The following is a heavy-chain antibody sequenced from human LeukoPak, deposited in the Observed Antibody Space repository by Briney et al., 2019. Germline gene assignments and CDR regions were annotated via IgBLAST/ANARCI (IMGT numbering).Heavy chain of an antibody. J-gene: IGHJ4*02. CDR1: GGSFSGYY. CDR3: ARDLGFWSGPDY. V-gene: IGHV4-34*01. CDR2: INHSGST. D-gene: IGHD3-3*01. Sequence: SETLSLTCAVYGGSFSGYYWSWIRQPPGKGLEWIGEINHSGSTNYNPSLKSRVTISVDTSKNQFSLRLTSVTAADTAVYYCARDLGFWSGPDYWGQGTLVTVSS.